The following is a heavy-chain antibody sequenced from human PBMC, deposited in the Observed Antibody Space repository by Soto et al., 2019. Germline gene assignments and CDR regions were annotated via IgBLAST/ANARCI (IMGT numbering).Heavy chain of an antibody. CDR2: INHSGST. CDR3: ARGRTKYYYDSSGSQAKPLDY. V-gene: IGHV4-34*01. CDR1: GGSFSGYY. Sequence: SETLSLTCTVYGGSFSGYYWSWIRQPPGKGLEWIGEINHSGSTNYNPSLKSRVTISVDTSKNQFSLKLSSVTAADTAVYYCARGRTKYYYDSSGSQAKPLDYWGQGTLVTVSS. J-gene: IGHJ4*02. D-gene: IGHD3-22*01.